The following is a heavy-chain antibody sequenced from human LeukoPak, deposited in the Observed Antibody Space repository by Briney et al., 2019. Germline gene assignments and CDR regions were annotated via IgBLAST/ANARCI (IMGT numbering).Heavy chain of an antibody. V-gene: IGHV3-23*01. Sequence: GGSLRLSCAASGFTFSSYAMSWVRQAPGKGLEWVSGISGSGGSTYYADSVKGRFTISRDNSKNTLYLQMNSLRAADTATYFCVKDAPLPFDFWGQGALVIVSS. CDR1: GFTFSSYA. CDR3: VKDAPLPFDF. CDR2: ISGSGGST. J-gene: IGHJ4*02.